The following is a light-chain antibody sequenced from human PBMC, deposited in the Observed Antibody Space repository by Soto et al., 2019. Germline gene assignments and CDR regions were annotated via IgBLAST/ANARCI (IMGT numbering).Light chain of an antibody. V-gene: IGKV1-5*03. Sequence: DIQMTQSPSTLSGSVGYRFTITCRASQTISSWLAWYQQKPGKAPKLLIYKASTLKSGVPSRFSGSGSGTNFSLTISNLQPEDFATYYCQQSFSVPPTFGQGTRREIK. CDR3: QQSFSVPPT. CDR1: QTISSW. CDR2: KAS. J-gene: IGKJ5*01.